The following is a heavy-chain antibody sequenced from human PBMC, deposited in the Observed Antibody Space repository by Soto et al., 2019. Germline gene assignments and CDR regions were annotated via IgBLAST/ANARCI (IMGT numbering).Heavy chain of an antibody. J-gene: IGHJ6*02. CDR3: ARARMVRGVIYYYGMDV. CDR1: GGSISSGGNY. V-gene: IGHV4-31*11. D-gene: IGHD3-10*01. CDR2: IYYSGST. Sequence: QVQLQESGPGLVKSSQTLSLTCAVSGGSISSGGNYWSWIRQHPGKGLEWIGYIYYSGSTYYNPSLKSRVTISVDTSKNQFPLKLNSVTAADTAVYYCARARMVRGVIYYYGMDVWGQGTTVTVSS.